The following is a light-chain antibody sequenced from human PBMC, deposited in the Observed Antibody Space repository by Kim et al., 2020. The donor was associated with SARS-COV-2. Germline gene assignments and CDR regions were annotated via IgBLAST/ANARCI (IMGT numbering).Light chain of an antibody. CDR2: DAS. Sequence: LSPVERATLSCRASQSISSHLAWYQHKPGQVPRLLIYDASNRAPGIPARFSGSGSGTDFTLTISSLEPEDFAVYYCQQRTTWPVTFGQGTRLEIK. CDR1: QSISSH. CDR3: QQRTTWPVT. V-gene: IGKV3-11*01. J-gene: IGKJ5*01.